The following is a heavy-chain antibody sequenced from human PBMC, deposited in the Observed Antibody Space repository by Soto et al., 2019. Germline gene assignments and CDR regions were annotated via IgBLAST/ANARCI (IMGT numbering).Heavy chain of an antibody. CDR3: ARGAVAGIDY. D-gene: IGHD6-19*01. CDR1: GGSISSYY. Sequence: SETLSLTCTVSGGSISSYYWSWIRQPPGKGLEWIGYMYYSGSTNYNPSLKSRVTISVDTSKNQFSLKLSSVTAADTAVYYCARGAVAGIDYWGQGTLVTVSS. CDR2: MYYSGST. V-gene: IGHV4-59*01. J-gene: IGHJ4*02.